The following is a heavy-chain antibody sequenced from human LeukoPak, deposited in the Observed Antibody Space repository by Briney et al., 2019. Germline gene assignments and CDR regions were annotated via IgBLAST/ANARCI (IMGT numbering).Heavy chain of an antibody. V-gene: IGHV3-23*01. J-gene: IGHJ4*02. Sequence: PGGSLRLSCAASGFTFITDALSWVRQAPGMGLEWVSSIGNSGDSIYYAESVKGRFTISRDNSKNTLHLQMNSLRAEDTAVYYCGRVVGSQYGPIDYWGQGTLVTVSS. CDR3: GRVVGSQYGPIDY. CDR2: IGNSGDSI. D-gene: IGHD1-26*01. CDR1: GFTFITDA.